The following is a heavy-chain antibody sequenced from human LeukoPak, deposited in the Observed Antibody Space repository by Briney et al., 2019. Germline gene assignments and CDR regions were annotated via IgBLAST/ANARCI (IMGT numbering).Heavy chain of an antibody. D-gene: IGHD6-13*01. CDR2: IYSGGST. Sequence: GGSLRLSCAASGFTVSSNYMSWVRQAPGKGLEWVSVIYSGGSTYYADSVKGRFTISRDNSKNTLYLQMNSLRAEDTAVYYCARRSSIAVAGAFDYWGQGTLVTVSS. CDR1: GFTVSSNY. J-gene: IGHJ4*02. CDR3: ARRSSIAVAGAFDY. V-gene: IGHV3-53*01.